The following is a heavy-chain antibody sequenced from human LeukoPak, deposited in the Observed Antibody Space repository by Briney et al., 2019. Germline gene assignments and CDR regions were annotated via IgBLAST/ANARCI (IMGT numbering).Heavy chain of an antibody. CDR3: ADVKAVAGTDYYYMDV. CDR2: INWNGGST. CDR1: GFTFDDYG. V-gene: IGHV3-20*04. D-gene: IGHD6-19*01. Sequence: GGSLRLSCAASGFTFDDYGMSWVRQAPGKGLEWVSGINWNGGSTGYADSVKGRFTISRDNAKNSLYLQMNSLRAEDTALYYCADVKAVAGTDYYYMDVWGKGTTVTVSS. J-gene: IGHJ6*03.